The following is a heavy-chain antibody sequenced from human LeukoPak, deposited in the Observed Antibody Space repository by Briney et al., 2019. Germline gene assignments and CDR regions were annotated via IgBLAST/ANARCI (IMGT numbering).Heavy chain of an antibody. J-gene: IGHJ4*02. V-gene: IGHV3-23*01. D-gene: IGHD6-13*01. CDR3: AKDPSIAAAGTYDY. CDR1: GFTFSSYA. CDR2: ISGSGGST. Sequence: PGGSLRLSCAASGFTFSSYAMSWVRQAPGKGLEWVSAISGSGGSTYYADSVKGRFTISGDNSKNTLYLQMNSLRAEDTAVYYCAKDPSIAAAGTYDYWGQGTLVTVSS.